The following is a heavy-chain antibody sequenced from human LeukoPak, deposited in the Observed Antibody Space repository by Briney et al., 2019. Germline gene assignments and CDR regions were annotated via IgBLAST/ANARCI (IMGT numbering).Heavy chain of an antibody. Sequence: PGGSLRLSCAASGFVFDDYGMNWVRQVPGKGLEWVSGINWNGGTIGYADSVKGRFTISRDNAKNSLYLQMNNLRAEDTAVYYCASAYEDDFWSGYPLDYWGQGTLVTVSS. CDR3: ASAYEDDFWSGYPLDY. D-gene: IGHD3-3*01. CDR1: GFVFDDYG. J-gene: IGHJ4*02. V-gene: IGHV3-20*04. CDR2: INWNGGTI.